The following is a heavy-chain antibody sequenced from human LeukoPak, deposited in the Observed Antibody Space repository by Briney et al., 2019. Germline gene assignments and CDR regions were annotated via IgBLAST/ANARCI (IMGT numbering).Heavy chain of an antibody. J-gene: IGHJ6*04. D-gene: IGHD3-10*02. V-gene: IGHV3-48*03. Sequence: HSGGSLRLSCAASGFTFSSYEMNCVREAPGKVVEWVSYISSSGSTIYYADSVKGRFTISRDNAKNSLYLQMNSLRAEDTAVYYCAELGITMIGGVWGKGTTVTISS. CDR2: ISSSGSTI. CDR1: GFTFSSYE. CDR3: AELGITMIGGV.